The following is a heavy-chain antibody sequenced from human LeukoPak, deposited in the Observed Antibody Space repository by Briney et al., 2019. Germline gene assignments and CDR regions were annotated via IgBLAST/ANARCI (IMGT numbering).Heavy chain of an antibody. D-gene: IGHD6-13*01. V-gene: IGHV4-4*07. Sequence: SETLSLTCTVSGGSISSYYWSWIRQPAGKGLEWIGRIYTSGSTNYNPSLKSRVTMSVDTSKNQFSLKLSSVTAADTAVYYCARDNPGIAAAGTGRWYFDLWGRGTLVTVSS. CDR3: ARDNPGIAAAGTGRWYFDL. CDR1: GGSISSYY. J-gene: IGHJ2*01. CDR2: IYTSGST.